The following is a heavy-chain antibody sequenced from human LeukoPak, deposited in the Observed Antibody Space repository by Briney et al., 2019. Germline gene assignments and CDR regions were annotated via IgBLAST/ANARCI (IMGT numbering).Heavy chain of an antibody. V-gene: IGHV3-30*02. D-gene: IGHD2-2*01. CDR1: GFTFSSYG. CDR2: IRYDGSNK. J-gene: IGHJ4*02. CDR3: AKYCSSTSWSSYISGFHYFDY. Sequence: GGSLRLSCAASGFTFSSYGMHWVRQAPGKGLEGVAFIRYDGSNKYYADSVKGRFTISRDNSKNALYLQMNSLRAEDTAVYYCAKYCSSTSWSSYISGFHYFDYWGQGTLVTVSS.